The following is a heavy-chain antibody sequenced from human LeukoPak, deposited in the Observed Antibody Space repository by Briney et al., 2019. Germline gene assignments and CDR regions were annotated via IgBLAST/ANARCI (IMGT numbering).Heavy chain of an antibody. Sequence: MAGGSLRLSCAASGGIFSKDWMSWVRQAPGKGLEWVGRIKSKTDGGTADYAAPVKGRFTISRDDSKDTLYLQMNSLEDEDTAVYYCTTTVWELLDYWGQGTLVTVSS. CDR1: GGIFSKDW. CDR3: TTTVWELLDY. D-gene: IGHD1-26*01. CDR2: IKSKTDGGTA. J-gene: IGHJ4*02. V-gene: IGHV3-15*01.